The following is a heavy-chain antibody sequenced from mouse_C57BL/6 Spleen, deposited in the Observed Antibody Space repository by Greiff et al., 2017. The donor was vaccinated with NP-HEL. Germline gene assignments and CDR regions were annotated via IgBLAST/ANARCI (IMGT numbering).Heavy chain of an antibody. CDR2: IYPRSGNT. Sequence: VKLVESGAELARPGASVKLSCKASGYTFTSYGISWVKQRTGQGLEWIGEIYPRSGNTYYNEKFKGKATLTADKSSSTAYMELRSLTSEDSAVYFCAGITTVVAPVAYWGQGTLVTVSA. J-gene: IGHJ3*01. CDR3: AGITTVVAPVAY. CDR1: GYTFTSYG. V-gene: IGHV1-81*01. D-gene: IGHD1-1*01.